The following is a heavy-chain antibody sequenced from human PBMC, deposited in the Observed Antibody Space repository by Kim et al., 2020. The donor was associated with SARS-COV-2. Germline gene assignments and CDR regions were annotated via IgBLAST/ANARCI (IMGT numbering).Heavy chain of an antibody. D-gene: IGHD6-13*01. Sequence: DSVKGRFTISRDNAKNTLYLQMNSLRAEDTAVYYCARLQVAAGTLRWFDPWGQGTLVTVSS. V-gene: IGHV3-74*01. CDR3: ARLQVAAGTLRWFDP. J-gene: IGHJ5*02.